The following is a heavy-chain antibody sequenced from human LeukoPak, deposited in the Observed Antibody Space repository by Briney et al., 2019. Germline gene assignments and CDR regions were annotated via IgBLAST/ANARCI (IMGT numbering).Heavy chain of an antibody. CDR1: GGTFSSYA. V-gene: IGHV1-69*04. J-gene: IGHJ4*02. Sequence: SVKVSCKASGGTFSSYAISWVRQAPGQGLEWMGRIIPILGIANYAQKFQGRVTITADKSTSTAYMELSSLRSEDTAVYYCARDLYYYDSSATLIFDYWGQGTLVTVPS. D-gene: IGHD3-22*01. CDR3: ARDLYYYDSSATLIFDY. CDR2: IIPILGIA.